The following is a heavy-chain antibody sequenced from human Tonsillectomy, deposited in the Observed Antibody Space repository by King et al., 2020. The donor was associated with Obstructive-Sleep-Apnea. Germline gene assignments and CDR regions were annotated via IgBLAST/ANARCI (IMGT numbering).Heavy chain of an antibody. CDR1: GFTFSNYN. V-gene: IGHV3-48*04. CDR3: AREHHFWSGYYYYFDY. D-gene: IGHD3-3*02. CDR2: ISATSATI. J-gene: IGHJ4*02. Sequence: QLVQSGGGLVQPGGSLRLSCAASGFTFSNYNMNWVRQAPGKGLEWVSYISATSATIYYADSVKGRFTVSRDNAKNSLYLQMNSLRAEDTAVYYCAREHHFWSGYYYYFDYWGQGTLVTVSS.